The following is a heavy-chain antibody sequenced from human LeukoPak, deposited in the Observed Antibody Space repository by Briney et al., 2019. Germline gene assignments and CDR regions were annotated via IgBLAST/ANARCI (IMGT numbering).Heavy chain of an antibody. CDR1: GGSISSGSYY. D-gene: IGHD3-22*01. CDR3: ARYYYDSSGYYDTPNWFDP. Sequence: TTSETLSLTCTVSGGSISSGSYYWSWIRQPAGKGLEWIGRIYTSGSTNYNPSLKSRVTISVDTSKNQFSLKLSSVTAADTAVYYCARYYYDSSGYYDTPNWFDPWGQGTLVTVSS. J-gene: IGHJ5*02. V-gene: IGHV4-61*02. CDR2: IYTSGST.